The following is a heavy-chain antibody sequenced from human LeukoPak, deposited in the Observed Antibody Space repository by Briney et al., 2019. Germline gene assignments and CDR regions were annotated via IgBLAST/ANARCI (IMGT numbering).Heavy chain of an antibody. Sequence: PGGSLRLSCAASGFTFSSYAMSWVRQAPGKGLEWVSAISGSGGSIYYADSVKGRFTISRDNSKNTLYLQMNSLRAEDTAVYYCAKGNDYGDYFDYWGQGTLVTVSS. V-gene: IGHV3-23*01. CDR3: AKGNDYGDYFDY. J-gene: IGHJ4*02. CDR1: GFTFSSYA. CDR2: ISGSGGSI. D-gene: IGHD4-17*01.